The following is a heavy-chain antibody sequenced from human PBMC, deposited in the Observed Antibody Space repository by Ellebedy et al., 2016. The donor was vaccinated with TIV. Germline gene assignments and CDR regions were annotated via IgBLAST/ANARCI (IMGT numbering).Heavy chain of an antibody. CDR3: ARGKGIRSSWYGTWFDP. D-gene: IGHD6-13*01. CDR1: GGSFSGYY. CDR2: INHSGST. V-gene: IGHV4-34*01. Sequence: MPSETLSLTCAVYGGSFSGYYWSWIRQPPGKGLEWIGEINHSGSTNYNPSLKSRVTVSVDTSKNQFSLKLSSVTAADTAVYYCARGKGIRSSWYGTWFDPWGQGTLVTVSS. J-gene: IGHJ5*02.